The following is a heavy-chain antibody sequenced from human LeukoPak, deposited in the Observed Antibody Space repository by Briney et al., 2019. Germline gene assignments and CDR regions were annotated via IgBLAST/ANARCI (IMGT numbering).Heavy chain of an antibody. CDR3: ARGYEWVKL. J-gene: IGHJ4*02. D-gene: IGHD1-26*01. Sequence: SETLSLTCTVSGGSISSSSYYWGWIRQPPGKGLEWIGSIYYSGSTYYNPSLKSRVTISVDTSKNQFSLKLSSVTAADTAVYYCARGYEWVKLWGQGTLVTVSS. V-gene: IGHV4-39*07. CDR1: GGSISSSSYY. CDR2: IYYSGST.